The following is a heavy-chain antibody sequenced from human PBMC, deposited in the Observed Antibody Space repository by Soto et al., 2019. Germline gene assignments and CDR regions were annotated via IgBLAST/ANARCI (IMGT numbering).Heavy chain of an antibody. J-gene: IGHJ5*02. CDR3: ARGFRRLEAVAGMAWFAP. Sequence: SCAASGFTFSSYAMSWVRQAPGQGLEWMGGIIPIFGTANYAQKFQGRVTITADESTSTAYMELSSLSSVTAADTAVYYCARGFRRLEAVAGMAWFAPWGQGTLVTVSS. D-gene: IGHD6-19*01. CDR1: GFTFSSYA. V-gene: IGHV1-69*01. CDR2: IIPIFGTA.